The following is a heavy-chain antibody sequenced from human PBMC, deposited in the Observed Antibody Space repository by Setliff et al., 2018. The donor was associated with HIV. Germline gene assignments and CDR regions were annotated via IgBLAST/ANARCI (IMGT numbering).Heavy chain of an antibody. CDR1: GYSFTTLW. V-gene: IGHV5-51*01. CDR2: VFPDDSDT. J-gene: IGHJ4*02. D-gene: IGHD3-10*01. CDR3: ARSMGFKATTRLDF. Sequence: PGASLTISCQASGYSFTTLWIAWVRQMPGKGLEWMGMVFPDDSDTRYSPSFQGQVSMSADKSINTAYLQWSSLKASDTAVYYCARSMGFKATTRLDFWGPGTLVTVSS.